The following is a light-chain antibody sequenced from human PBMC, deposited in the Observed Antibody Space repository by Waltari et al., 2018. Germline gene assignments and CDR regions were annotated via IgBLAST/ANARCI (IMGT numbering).Light chain of an antibody. CDR2: LGS. CDR3: MQALQIPWT. Sequence: DIVMTQSPLSLPVTPGEPASISCRSSQSLLHSNGYNYLDWYLQKPGQSPQLLIYLGSNRGSGVPDRCSGSESGTDFTLKISRVEAEDVGVYYCMQALQIPWTFGQGTKVEIK. J-gene: IGKJ1*01. V-gene: IGKV2-28*01. CDR1: QSLLHSNGYNY.